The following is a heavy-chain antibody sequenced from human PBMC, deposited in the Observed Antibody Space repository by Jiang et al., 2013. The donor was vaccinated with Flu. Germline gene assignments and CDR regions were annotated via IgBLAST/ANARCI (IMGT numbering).Heavy chain of an antibody. CDR2: IYTSGST. CDR1: GGSISSGSYY. CDR3: ARELTFGGVIVNRYAFDI. V-gene: IGHV4-61*02. J-gene: IGHJ3*02. Sequence: PGLVKPSQTLSLTCTVSGGSISSGSYYWSWIRQPAGKGLEWIGRIYTSGSTNYNPSLKSRVTISVDTSKNQFSLKLNSVTAADTAVYYCARELTFGGVIVNRYAFDIWGQGTMVTVSS. D-gene: IGHD3-16*02.